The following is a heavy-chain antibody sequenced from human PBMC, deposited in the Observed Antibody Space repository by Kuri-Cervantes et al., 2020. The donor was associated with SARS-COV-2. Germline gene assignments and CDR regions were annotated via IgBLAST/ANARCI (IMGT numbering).Heavy chain of an antibody. CDR3: TTVPYYDYVSGAFDI. CDR2: IKSKTDGGTT. J-gene: IGHJ3*02. CDR1: GFTFSNAW. Sequence: GESLKISCAASGFTFSNAWMSWVRQAPGKGLEWVGRIKSKTDGGTTDYAAPVKGRFTISRDDSKSTLYLQMNSLKTEDTAVYYCTTVPYYDYVSGAFDIWGQGTMVTVSS. V-gene: IGHV3-15*01. D-gene: IGHD3-16*01.